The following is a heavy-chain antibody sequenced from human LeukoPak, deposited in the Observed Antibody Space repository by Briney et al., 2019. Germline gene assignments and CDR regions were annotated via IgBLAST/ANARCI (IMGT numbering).Heavy chain of an antibody. Sequence: GGSLRLSRAASGFTFSDYYMSCIPPAPGEGLEWGSYLSSSGSTIYSAHSVKGRFTISRDNAKNSLYLQMNSLRAEDTAVYYCSRDLCLASCTGLVDYWGQGTMVTVSS. D-gene: IGHD3-16*01. CDR3: SRDLCLASCTGLVDY. CDR2: LSSSGSTI. J-gene: IGHJ4*02. CDR1: GFTFSDYY. V-gene: IGHV3-11*01.